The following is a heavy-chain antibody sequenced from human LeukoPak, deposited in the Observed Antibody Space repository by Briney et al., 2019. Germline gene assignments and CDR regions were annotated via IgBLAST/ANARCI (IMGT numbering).Heavy chain of an antibody. D-gene: IGHD2/OR15-2a*01. CDR2: INPNSGGT. CDR1: GYTFTSHV. J-gene: IGHJ1*01. CDR3: ARSTTPNENEYFEH. V-gene: IGHV1-2*02. Sequence: GASVKVSCKASGYTFTSHVINWVRQAPGQGLEWMGWINPNSGGTNYIQKFQGRVTMTRDTSISTAYMELSRLRSDDTAVYYCARSTTPNENEYFEHWGQGTLVTVSS.